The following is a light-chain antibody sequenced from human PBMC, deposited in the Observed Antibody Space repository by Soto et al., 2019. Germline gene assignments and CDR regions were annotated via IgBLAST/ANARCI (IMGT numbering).Light chain of an antibody. CDR3: SSYRSSIIPVV. Sequence: QSVVTQPPSASGTPGQTVTISCSGSSSNIGSNYVYWYQQLPGTAPKLLIYNYNQRPSGVVDRFSGSRSGTSASLAISGLRSEDEADYYCSSYRSSIIPVVFGGGTKLTVL. CDR2: NYN. CDR1: SSNIGSNY. V-gene: IGLV1-47*02. J-gene: IGLJ2*01.